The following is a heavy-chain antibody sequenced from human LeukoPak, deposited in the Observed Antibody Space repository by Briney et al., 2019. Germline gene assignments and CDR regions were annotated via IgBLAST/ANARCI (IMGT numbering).Heavy chain of an antibody. V-gene: IGHV3-7*01. Sequence: GGSLRLSCGASGFTFSSYWMSWVRQAPGKGLEWVANIKEDGSEEYYVDSVKGRFTISRDTAKNSLYLQMNSLRAEDSAVYYCARGSSLDHDAFDIWGQGTMVTVSS. CDR3: ARGSSLDHDAFDI. CDR1: GFTFSSYW. CDR2: IKEDGSEE. J-gene: IGHJ3*02.